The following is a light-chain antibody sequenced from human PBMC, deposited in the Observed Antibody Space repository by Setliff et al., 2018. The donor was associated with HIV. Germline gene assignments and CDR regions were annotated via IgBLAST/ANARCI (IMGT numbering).Light chain of an antibody. CDR2: GAS. V-gene: IGKV3-15*01. J-gene: IGKJ1*01. CDR1: QSVSSN. Sequence: ETVMTQFPATLSVSPGERATLSCRARQSVSSNLAWYQQKPGQAPRLLIYGASTRATGIPARFSGSGSGTEFTLTISSLQSEDFAVYYCQQYNNWPQTVGQGTKVDIK. CDR3: QQYNNWPQT.